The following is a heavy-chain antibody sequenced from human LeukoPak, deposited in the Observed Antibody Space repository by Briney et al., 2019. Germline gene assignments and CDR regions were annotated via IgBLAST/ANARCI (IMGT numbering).Heavy chain of an antibody. Sequence: SVKVSCKAFGGTFSSYAISWVRQAPGQGLEWTGRIIPILGIANYAQKFQGRVTITADRSTSTAYMELSSLRSEDTAVYYCARDQTPYYYGSGSQFWGQGTLVTVSS. D-gene: IGHD3-10*01. CDR1: GGTFSSYA. V-gene: IGHV1-69*04. CDR2: IIPILGIA. J-gene: IGHJ4*02. CDR3: ARDQTPYYYGSGSQF.